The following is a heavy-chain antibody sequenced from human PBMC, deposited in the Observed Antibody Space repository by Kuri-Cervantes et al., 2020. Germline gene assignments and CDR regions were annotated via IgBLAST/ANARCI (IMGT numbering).Heavy chain of an antibody. V-gene: IGHV3-33*01. Sequence: LSLTCAASGFTFSSYGMHWVRQAPGKGLEWVAVIWYDGSNKYYADSVKGRFTISRDNSKNTLYLQMNSLRAEDTAVYYCARDPYYYGSGSYSGYWGQGTLVTVSS. CDR3: ARDPYYYGSGSYSGY. J-gene: IGHJ4*02. CDR2: IWYDGSNK. D-gene: IGHD3-10*01. CDR1: GFTFSSYG.